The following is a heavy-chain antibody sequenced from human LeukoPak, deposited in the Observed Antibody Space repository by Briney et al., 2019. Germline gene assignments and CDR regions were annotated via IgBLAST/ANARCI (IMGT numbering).Heavy chain of an antibody. J-gene: IGHJ4*02. Sequence: SETLSLTCTVSGGSISSYYWSWNRQPPGKGLEWVGEINHSGSTNYNPSLKSRVTISVDTSKNQFSLNLSSVTAADTAVYYCARRRGCYDSSGYYFRLDFDYWGQGTLVTVSS. CDR1: GGSISSYY. D-gene: IGHD3-22*01. CDR2: INHSGST. CDR3: ARRRGCYDSSGYYFRLDFDY. V-gene: IGHV4-34*01.